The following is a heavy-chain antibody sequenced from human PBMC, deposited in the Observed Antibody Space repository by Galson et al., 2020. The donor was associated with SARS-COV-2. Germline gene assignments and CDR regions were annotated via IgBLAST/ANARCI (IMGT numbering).Heavy chain of an antibody. D-gene: IGHD4-17*01. CDR3: AKSGVDFRTDDYGDYFDY. CDR2: ISYDGSNK. Sequence: TGGSLRLSCAASGFTFSSYGMHWVRQAPGKGLEWVAVISYDGSNKYYADSVKGRFTISRDNSKNTLYLQMNSLRAEDTAVYYCAKSGVDFRTDDYGDYFDYWGQGTLVTVSS. J-gene: IGHJ4*02. V-gene: IGHV3-30*18. CDR1: GFTFSSYG.